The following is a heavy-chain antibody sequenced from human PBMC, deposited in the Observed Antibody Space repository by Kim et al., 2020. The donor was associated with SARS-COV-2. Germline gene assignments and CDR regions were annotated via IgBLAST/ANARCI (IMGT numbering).Heavy chain of an antibody. CDR2: INHGGST. D-gene: IGHD6-19*01. V-gene: IGHV4-34*01. CDR3: ARGRVRARSGWSELDS. CDR1: GGTLSGFY. Sequence: SETLSLTCGVNGGTLSGFYWSWIRQPPGKGLEWLGGINHGGSTNYNPSLTGRVTISVDTFKSQFSVSLTSVTAADTAVYYCARGRVRARSGWSELDSWG. J-gene: IGHJ5*01.